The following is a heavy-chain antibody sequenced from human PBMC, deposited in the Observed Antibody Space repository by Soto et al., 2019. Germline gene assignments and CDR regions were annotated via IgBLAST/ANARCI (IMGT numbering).Heavy chain of an antibody. V-gene: IGHV1-18*01. CDR1: GYTFTSYG. CDR2: ISAYNGNT. CDR3: ARLGYCTNGVCYDKEKTKTDYYYYYYMDV. Sequence: ASVKVSCKASGYTFTSYGISWVRQAPGQGLEWMGWISAYNGNTNYAQKLQGRVTMTTDTSTSTAYMELRSLRSDDTAVYYCARLGYCTNGVCYDKEKTKTDYYYYYYMDVWGKGTTVTVSS. J-gene: IGHJ6*03. D-gene: IGHD2-8*01.